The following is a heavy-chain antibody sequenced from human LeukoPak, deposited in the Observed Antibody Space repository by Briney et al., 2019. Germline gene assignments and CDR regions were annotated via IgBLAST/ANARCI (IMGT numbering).Heavy chain of an antibody. D-gene: IGHD2-21*01. Sequence: GGSLRLSCAASGFTFSDYYMSWIRQAPGKGLEWVSYISSSGSTIYYADSVKGRFTTSRDNARNSLYLQMNSLRAEDTAVCYCAGYCGGGSCNAAGYWGQGTLVTVSS. CDR3: AGYCGGGSCNAAGY. CDR2: ISSSGSTI. J-gene: IGHJ4*02. V-gene: IGHV3-11*01. CDR1: GFTFSDYY.